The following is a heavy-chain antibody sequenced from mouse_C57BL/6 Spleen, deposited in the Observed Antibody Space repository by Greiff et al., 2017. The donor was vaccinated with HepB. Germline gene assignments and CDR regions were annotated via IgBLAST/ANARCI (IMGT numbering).Heavy chain of an antibody. J-gene: IGHJ2*01. Sequence: VQLQHSGAELVRPGTSVKVSCKASGYAFTNYLIEWVKQRPGQGLEWIGVINPGSGGTNYNEKFKGKATLTADKSSSTAYMQLSSLTSEDSAVYFCARSGGNYYYFDYWGQGTTLTVSS. CDR2: INPGSGGT. CDR3: ARSGGNYYYFDY. D-gene: IGHD2-1*01. V-gene: IGHV1-54*01. CDR1: GYAFTNYL.